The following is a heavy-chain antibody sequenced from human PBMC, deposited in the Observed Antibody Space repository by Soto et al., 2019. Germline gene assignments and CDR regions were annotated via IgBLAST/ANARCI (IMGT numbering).Heavy chain of an antibody. V-gene: IGHV3-33*01. CDR2: IWYDGSNK. D-gene: IGHD6-19*01. CDR3: ARSSGWVDY. CDR1: GFTFSSYG. J-gene: IGHJ4*02. Sequence: QVQLVESGGGVVQPGRSLRLSCAASGFTFSSYGMHWVRQAPGKGLEWVAVIWYDGSNKYYADSVKGRFSISRDNSKNTLYVQMNSLRAEDTAVYYCARSSGWVDYWGQGTLVTVSS.